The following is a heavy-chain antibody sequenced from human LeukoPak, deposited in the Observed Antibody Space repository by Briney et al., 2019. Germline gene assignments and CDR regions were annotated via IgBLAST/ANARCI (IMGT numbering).Heavy chain of an antibody. CDR3: ARDQAYFDY. CDR1: AFTFSSYG. J-gene: IGHJ4*02. Sequence: GGSLRLSCAVSAFTFSSYGMHWVRQAPGKGLEWVAVIWYDGSNKYYADSVKGRFTISKDNSKNTLYLQMNSLRTEDTAVYYCARDQAYFDYWGQGTLVTVSS. V-gene: IGHV3-33*01. CDR2: IWYDGSNK.